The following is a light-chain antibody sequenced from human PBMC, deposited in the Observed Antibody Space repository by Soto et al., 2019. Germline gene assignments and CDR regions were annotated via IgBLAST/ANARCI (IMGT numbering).Light chain of an antibody. CDR3: CSYAGSYNFV. CDR2: DVS. CDR1: SSDVGGYNY. V-gene: IGLV2-11*01. Sequence: QSALTQPRSVSGSPGQSVTISCTGTSSDVGGYNYVSWYQHHPGKAPKLMIYDVSKRPSGVPDRFSGSKSGNTASLTISGLQAEDEAYYYGCSYAGSYNFVCGGGTKVTVL. J-gene: IGLJ2*01.